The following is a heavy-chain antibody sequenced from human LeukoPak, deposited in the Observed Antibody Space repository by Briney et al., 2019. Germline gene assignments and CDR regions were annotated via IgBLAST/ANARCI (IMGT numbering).Heavy chain of an antibody. D-gene: IGHD6-13*01. CDR3: AKDHTAAAGTRHFDY. J-gene: IGHJ4*02. V-gene: IGHV3-23*01. CDR2: ISDTT. Sequence: GGSLRLSCAASGFTFSTYAMSWVRQAPGKGLEWVSAISDTTYYADSVKGRFTISRDNSKNTLYLQMSSLRTEDTAVYYCAKDHTAAAGTRHFDYWGQGTLVTVSS. CDR1: GFTFSTYA.